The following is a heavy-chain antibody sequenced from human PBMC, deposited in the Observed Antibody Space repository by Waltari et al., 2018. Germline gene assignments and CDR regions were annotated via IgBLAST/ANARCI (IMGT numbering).Heavy chain of an antibody. CDR3: ARAGWDPSNRFDP. CDR2: IKQDGSEK. J-gene: IGHJ5*02. D-gene: IGHD1-1*01. Sequence: EVQLVESGGGLVQPGGSLRLSCAASGFTFSSYWMSWVRQAPGKGLEWVANIKQDGSEKYYVDSVKGRFTIPRDNAKNSLYLQMNSLRAEDTAVYYCARAGWDPSNRFDPWGQGTLVTVSS. V-gene: IGHV3-7*04. CDR1: GFTFSSYW.